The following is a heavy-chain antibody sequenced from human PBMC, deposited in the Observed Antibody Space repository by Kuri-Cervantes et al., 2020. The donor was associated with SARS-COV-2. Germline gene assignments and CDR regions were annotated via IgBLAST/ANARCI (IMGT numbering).Heavy chain of an antibody. V-gene: IGHV3-30-3*01. CDR2: ISYDGSNK. CDR3: ARDLSWAAAGSLDY. CDR1: GGTFSDNT. J-gene: IGHJ4*02. D-gene: IGHD6-13*01. Sequence: GTLRLTCAASGGTFSDNTMHWVRQAPGKGLEWVAVISYDGSNKYYADSVNGRFTISRDNSKNTLYLQMNSLIAEDTAVYYCARDLSWAAAGSLDYWGQGTLVTVSS.